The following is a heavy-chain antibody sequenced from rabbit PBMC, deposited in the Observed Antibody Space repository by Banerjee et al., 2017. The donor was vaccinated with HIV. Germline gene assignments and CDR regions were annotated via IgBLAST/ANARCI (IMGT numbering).Heavy chain of an antibody. CDR3: ARDLPISDGYSFDL. D-gene: IGHD6-1*01. Sequence: QEQLEESGGDLVKPEGSLTLTCTASGFSFSSNYWICWVRQAPGKGLEYIGCIDTSDSSTDYASWAKGRFTISKTSSTTVALQMTSLTAADTATYFCARDLPISDGYSFDLWGQGTLVTVS. CDR2: IDTSDSST. J-gene: IGHJ4*01. V-gene: IGHV1S45*01. CDR1: GFSFSSNYW.